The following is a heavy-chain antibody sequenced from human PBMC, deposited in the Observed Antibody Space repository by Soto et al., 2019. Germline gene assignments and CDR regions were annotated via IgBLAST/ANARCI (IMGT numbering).Heavy chain of an antibody. CDR2: MNRDGSEK. CDR3: GRDAGRRFDY. CDR1: GFTFSSYW. Sequence: EVQLVESGGGLVQPGGSLRLSCAASGFTFSSYWMTWARQAPGKGLEWVASMNRDGSEKRYVDSVEGRFTISRDNAKNSLFLQMNSLSPDDTAVCYCGRDAGRRFDYWGQGSLVTVSS. V-gene: IGHV3-7*01. D-gene: IGHD6-13*01. J-gene: IGHJ4*02.